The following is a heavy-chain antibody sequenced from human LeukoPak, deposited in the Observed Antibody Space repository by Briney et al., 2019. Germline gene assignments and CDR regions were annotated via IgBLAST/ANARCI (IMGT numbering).Heavy chain of an antibody. Sequence: PSETLSLTCAVYGGSFSPYYWSWIRQPPGKGLEWIGEINHSGSTNYNPSLKSRVTISVATSKNQFSLRLSSVIAADTAVYYCARGGFYCGGDCYVDYWGQGTLVTVSS. CDR1: GGSFSPYY. J-gene: IGHJ4*02. CDR2: INHSGST. D-gene: IGHD2-21*02. V-gene: IGHV4-34*01. CDR3: ARGGFYCGGDCYVDY.